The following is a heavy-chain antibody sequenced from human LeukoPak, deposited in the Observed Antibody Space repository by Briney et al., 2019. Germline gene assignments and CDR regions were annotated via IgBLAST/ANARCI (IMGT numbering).Heavy chain of an antibody. CDR1: GASISSSNNY. Sequence: PLETLSLTCTVSGASISSSNNYWGWIRQPPGKGLEWIGTIYYSRSSYYNPSLKSRLTMSVDTSKNRFSLKLRSVTAADTAVYYCARKLAFGVIVILGGAFDIWGQGTMVTVSS. V-gene: IGHV4-39*01. D-gene: IGHD3-3*01. J-gene: IGHJ3*02. CDR2: IYYSRSS. CDR3: ARKLAFGVIVILGGAFDI.